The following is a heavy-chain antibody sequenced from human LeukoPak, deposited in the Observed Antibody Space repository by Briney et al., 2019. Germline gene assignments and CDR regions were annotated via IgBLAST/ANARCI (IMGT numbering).Heavy chain of an antibody. CDR2: LNPDSGAT. J-gene: IGHJ4*02. CDR1: GYTFTDYY. V-gene: IGHV1-2*02. Sequence: ASVKVSCKASGYTFTDYYMHWVRQAPGQGLEWMGWLNPDSGATDYAQTSQGRVTMTRDTSITTAYMELNRLRSDDTAVYYCARDMSAGGIDYWGQGSLVTVSS. CDR3: ARDMSAGGIDY. D-gene: IGHD6-13*01.